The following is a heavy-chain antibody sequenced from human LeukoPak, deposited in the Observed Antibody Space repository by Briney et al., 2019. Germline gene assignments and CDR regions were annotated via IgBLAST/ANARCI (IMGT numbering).Heavy chain of an antibody. Sequence: ASVKVSCKTSGYPFTNHGVSWVRQAPGQGLEWMGWINANSGDTNNAQRFQGRLTMTTDTSTTTAYMELRSLSSDDTAVYYCARDWPIVIADYWGQGTLVTVSS. CDR3: ARDWPIVIADY. J-gene: IGHJ4*02. V-gene: IGHV1-18*01. D-gene: IGHD2/OR15-2a*01. CDR1: GYPFTNHG. CDR2: INANSGDT.